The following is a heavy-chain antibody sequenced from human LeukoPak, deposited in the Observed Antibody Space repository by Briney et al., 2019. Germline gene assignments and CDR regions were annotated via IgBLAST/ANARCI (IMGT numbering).Heavy chain of an antibody. CDR1: GGSISSYY. V-gene: IGHV4-4*07. CDR2: IYTSGST. Sequence: SETLSLTCTVSGGSISSYYWSWIRQPAGKGLEWIGRIYTSGSTNYNPSLKSRVTMSVDTSKNQFSLKLGSVTAADTAVYYCARDVPTMVRGTRRYYYYGMDVWGQGTTVTVSS. J-gene: IGHJ6*02. CDR3: ARDVPTMVRGTRRYYYYGMDV. D-gene: IGHD3-10*01.